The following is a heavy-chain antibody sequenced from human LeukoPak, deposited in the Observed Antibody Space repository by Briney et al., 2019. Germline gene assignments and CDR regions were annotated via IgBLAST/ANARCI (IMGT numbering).Heavy chain of an antibody. CDR1: GGSISSSSYY. CDR3: ARWGFTMVRGVKRENWFDP. D-gene: IGHD3-10*01. V-gene: IGHV4-39*01. CDR2: IYYSGST. J-gene: IGHJ5*02. Sequence: PSETLSLTCTVSGGSISSSSYYWGWIRQPPGKGLEWIGSIYYSGSTYYNPSLKSRVTISVDTSKNQFSLKLSSVTAADTAVYYCARWGFTMVRGVKRENWFDPWGQGTLVTVSS.